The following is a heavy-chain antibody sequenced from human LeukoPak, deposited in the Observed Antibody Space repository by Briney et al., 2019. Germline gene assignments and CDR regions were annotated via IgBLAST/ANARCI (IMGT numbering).Heavy chain of an antibody. CDR1: GFTFSGYM. V-gene: IGHV3-7*01. Sequence: GGSLRLSCAASGFTFSGYMMSWVREAPGKGLERVANINQDESEKYYVDSVKGRFTISRDNAKKSLYMQMNSLRAEETAVYYCARGRYCSSTRCYFDYWGPGNLVTVSS. J-gene: IGHJ4*02. CDR2: INQDESEK. D-gene: IGHD2-2*01. CDR3: ARGRYCSSTRCYFDY.